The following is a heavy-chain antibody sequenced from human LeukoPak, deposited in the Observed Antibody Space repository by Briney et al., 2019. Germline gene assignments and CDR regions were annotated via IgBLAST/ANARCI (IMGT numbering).Heavy chain of an antibody. CDR2: ISGSGGST. D-gene: IGHD1-26*01. J-gene: IGHJ4*02. CDR3: AKLEWDPKTPFDY. CDR1: GFTFSSYA. V-gene: IGHV3-23*01. Sequence: GSLRLSCAASGFTFSSYAMSWVRQAPGKGLEWVSAISGSGGSTYYADSVKGRFTISRDNSKNMLYLQMNSLRAEDTAVYYCAKLEWDPKTPFDYWGQGTLVTVSS.